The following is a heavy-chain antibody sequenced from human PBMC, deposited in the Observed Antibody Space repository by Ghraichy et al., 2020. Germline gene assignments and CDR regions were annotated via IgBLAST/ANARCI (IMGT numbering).Heavy chain of an antibody. CDR3: ARVPRYCSSTSCMRGYYYYMDV. Sequence: YAVYGGSFSGYYWSWIRQPPGKGLEWIGEINHSGSTNYNPSLKSRVTISVDTSKNQFSLKLSSVTAADTAVYYCARVPRYCSSTSCMRGYYYYMDVWGKGTTVTVSS. J-gene: IGHJ6*03. CDR2: INHSGST. CDR1: GGSFSGYY. V-gene: IGHV4-34*01. D-gene: IGHD2-2*01.